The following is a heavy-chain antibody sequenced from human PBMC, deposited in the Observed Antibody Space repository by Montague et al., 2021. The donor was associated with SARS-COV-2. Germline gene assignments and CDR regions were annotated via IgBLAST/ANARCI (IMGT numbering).Heavy chain of an antibody. Sequence: SETLSLTCSVSGDSVNSNYWSWVRQPPGKGPEWLGYIFYSGSTYNPSLNSRVTMSIDTSKNHFSLNLISVTAADTAVYYCAKASRGYGGDFDSWGQGTLVIVSS. D-gene: IGHD4-23*01. CDR2: IFYSGST. J-gene: IGHJ4*02. CDR1: GDSVNSNY. V-gene: IGHV4-59*02. CDR3: AKASRGYGGDFDS.